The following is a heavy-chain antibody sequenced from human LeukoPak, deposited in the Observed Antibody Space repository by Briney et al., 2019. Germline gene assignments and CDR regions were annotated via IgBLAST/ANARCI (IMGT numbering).Heavy chain of an antibody. CDR2: IYGGGST. CDR1: GFTVSSDY. Sequence: GGALRLSCAASGFTVSSDYMSWVRQAPGEGLEGVSAIYGGGSTYYADSVKGRFTISRDNSKHTLSLQMTSLRAEDTAVYYCARGTIAAAGTVLLAFDIWGQGTMVTVSS. J-gene: IGHJ3*02. D-gene: IGHD6-13*01. CDR3: ARGTIAAAGTVLLAFDI. V-gene: IGHV3-66*01.